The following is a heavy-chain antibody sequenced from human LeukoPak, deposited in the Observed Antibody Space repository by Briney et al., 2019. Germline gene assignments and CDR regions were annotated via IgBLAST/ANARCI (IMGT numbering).Heavy chain of an antibody. V-gene: IGHV3-30*01. Sequence: AGGSLRLSCAASGFTFSTYFMHWVRQAPGKGLEWVADIASDGSHTFYVESVKGRFTISRDNSKNTLYLQMNGLRAEDTAVYFCARERQDTILHSGAFDIWDQGTMVTVSS. J-gene: IGHJ3*02. CDR1: GFTFSTYF. CDR2: IASDGSHT. CDR3: ARERQDTILHSGAFDI. D-gene: IGHD2-21*01.